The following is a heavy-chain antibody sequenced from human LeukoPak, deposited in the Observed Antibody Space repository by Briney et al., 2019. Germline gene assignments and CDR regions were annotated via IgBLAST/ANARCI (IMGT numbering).Heavy chain of an antibody. J-gene: IGHJ5*02. Sequence: SETLSLTCAVYGGSFSGYYWSWIRQPPGKGLEWIGEINHSGRTNYNPSLKSRVTISVDTSKNQFSLKLSSVTAADTAVYYCARVGMYYDILTGYYFPGPWGQGTLVTVSS. CDR3: ARVGMYYDILTGYYFPGP. V-gene: IGHV4-34*01. CDR2: INHSGRT. D-gene: IGHD3-9*01. CDR1: GGSFSGYY.